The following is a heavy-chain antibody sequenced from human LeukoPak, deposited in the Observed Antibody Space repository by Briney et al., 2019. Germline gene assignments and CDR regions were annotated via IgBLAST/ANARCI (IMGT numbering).Heavy chain of an antibody. V-gene: IGHV4-61*02. CDR2: IYTSGST. CDR1: GGSISSGSYY. CDR3: ARAGYSSSSTGLS. Sequence: SQTLSLTCTVSGGSISSGSYYWSWIRQPAGKGLEWIGRIYTSGSTNYNPSLKSRVTISVETSKNQFSLKLSSVTAADTAVYYCARAGYSSSSTGLSWGQGTLVTVSS. D-gene: IGHD6-13*01. J-gene: IGHJ5*02.